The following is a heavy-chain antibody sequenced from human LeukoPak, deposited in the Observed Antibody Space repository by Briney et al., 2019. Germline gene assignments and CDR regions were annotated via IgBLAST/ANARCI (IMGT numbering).Heavy chain of an antibody. D-gene: IGHD1-26*01. CDR2: ISWDGGST. V-gene: IGHV3-43*01. CDR3: AKDSVSGSYGYYYYYMDV. CDR1: GFTFDDYT. Sequence: GGSLRLSCAASGFTFDDYTMHWVRQAPGKGLEWVSLISWDGGSTYYADSVKGRFTISRDNSKNSLYLQMNSLRTEDTALYYCAKDSVSGSYGYYYYYMDVWGKGTTVTVSS. J-gene: IGHJ6*03.